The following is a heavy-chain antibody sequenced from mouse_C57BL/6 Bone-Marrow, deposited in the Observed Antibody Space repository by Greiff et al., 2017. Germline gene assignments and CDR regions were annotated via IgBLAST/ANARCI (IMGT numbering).Heavy chain of an antibody. Sequence: VQLQQSGPELARPWASVKISCQAFYTFSRRVHFAIRDTNYWMQWVKQRPGPGLDWIGALYPGNGDTSYNQKFKGKATLTADKSSSTAYMQLSSLTAEDSAVYYCASHYYGSSYGWYFDVWGTGTTGTVSS. V-gene: IGHV1-87*01. CDR1: YTFSRRVH. CDR3: AEDSAVYYCASHYYGSSYGWYFDV. D-gene: IGHD1-1*01. J-gene: IGHJ1*03. CDR2: GPGLDWIG.